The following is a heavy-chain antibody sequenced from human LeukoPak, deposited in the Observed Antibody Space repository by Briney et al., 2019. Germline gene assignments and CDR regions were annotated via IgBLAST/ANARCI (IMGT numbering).Heavy chain of an antibody. J-gene: IGHJ5*02. Sequence: ASVKVSCKASGYTFTGYYMHWVRQAPGQGLEWMGWISPNTGGTNFAQKFQGRVTMTRDTSISTAYMELSRLTFDDTAVYYCAREFPSSSNWYAKWFDPWGQGTLVTVSS. D-gene: IGHD6-13*01. V-gene: IGHV1-2*02. CDR1: GYTFTGYY. CDR3: AREFPSSSNWYAKWFDP. CDR2: ISPNTGGT.